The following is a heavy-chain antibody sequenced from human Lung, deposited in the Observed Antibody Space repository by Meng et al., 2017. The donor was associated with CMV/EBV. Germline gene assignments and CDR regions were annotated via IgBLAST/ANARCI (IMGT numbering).Heavy chain of an antibody. CDR2: ISSTGYL. CDR3: AGPDDKGSSPHDLFDI. D-gene: IGHD1-1*01. Sequence: SXTXSLXXTVSGASISSNYWSWSRRPPGKGLEYIGSISSTGYLEYSPSLKGRVTISLDTSKNHFSLKLTSVTAADTAMYYCAGPDDKGSSPHDLFDIWGQGXMVTVSS. CDR1: GASISSNY. J-gene: IGHJ3*02. V-gene: IGHV4-59*01.